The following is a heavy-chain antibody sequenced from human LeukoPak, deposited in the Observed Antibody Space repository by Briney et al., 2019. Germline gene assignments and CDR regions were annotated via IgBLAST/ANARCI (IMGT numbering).Heavy chain of an antibody. CDR2: ISSSGSYI. CDR3: ARELGNDAFDI. Sequence: GGSLRLSXAASGFSFSSYSMNWVRQAPGKGLEWGSSISSSGSYIFYADSVKGRFTISRDNAKNSLYLQMNSLRAEGTAVYYCARELGNDAFDIWGQGTMVIVSS. D-gene: IGHD7-27*01. CDR1: GFSFSSYS. V-gene: IGHV3-21*01. J-gene: IGHJ3*02.